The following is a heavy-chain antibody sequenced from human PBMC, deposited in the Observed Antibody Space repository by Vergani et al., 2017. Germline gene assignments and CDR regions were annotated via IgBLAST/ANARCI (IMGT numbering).Heavy chain of an antibody. J-gene: IGHJ6*04. CDR3: ARDCTSGGCPDNYGRDV. CDR1: GFTFSDFS. V-gene: IGHV3-21*06. Sequence: VQLVESGGGLVKPGGSLRLSCAASGFTFSDFSMSWVRQAPGKGLEWVAFLGSSGPYINYADSVKGRFIISRDNTNNSLFLQLRSLRAEDAAVYYCARDCTSGGCPDNYGRDVWGEGAKVTVSS. CDR2: LGSSGPYI. D-gene: IGHD2-8*01.